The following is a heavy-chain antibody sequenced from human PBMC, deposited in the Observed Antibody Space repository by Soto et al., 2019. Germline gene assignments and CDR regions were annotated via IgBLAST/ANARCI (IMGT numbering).Heavy chain of an antibody. J-gene: IGHJ4*02. V-gene: IGHV1-46*01. CDR1: GYTFTSYY. CDR2: IYPIVGST. Sequence: ASVKVSCKASGYTFTSYYMHWVRQAPGQGPEWMGIIYPIVGSTSYAQKFQGRVTMTRDTSTSTVYMELSSLRSEDTAVYYCARPSGYSGYDADNFDXWGQGTWVTVSX. CDR3: ARPSGYSGYDADNFDX. D-gene: IGHD5-12*01.